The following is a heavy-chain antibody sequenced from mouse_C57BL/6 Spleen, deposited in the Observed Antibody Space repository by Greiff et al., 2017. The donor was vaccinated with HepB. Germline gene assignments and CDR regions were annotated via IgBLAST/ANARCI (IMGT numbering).Heavy chain of an antibody. CDR3: ARDSKDFDY. CDR1: GYTFTSYW. Sequence: VQLQQSEAELVKPGASVKMSCKASGYTFTSYWITWVKQRPGQGLEWIGDIYPGSGSTNYNEKFKSKATLTVDTSSSTAYMQLSSLTSEDSAVYYCARDSKDFDYWGQGTTLTVSS. V-gene: IGHV1-55*01. D-gene: IGHD2-5*01. CDR2: IYPGSGST. J-gene: IGHJ2*01.